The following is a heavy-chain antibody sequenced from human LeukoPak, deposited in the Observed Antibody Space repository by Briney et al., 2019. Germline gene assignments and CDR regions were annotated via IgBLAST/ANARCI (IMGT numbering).Heavy chain of an antibody. V-gene: IGHV4-39*02. CDR3: ARDCSGGSCFSGPFEY. D-gene: IGHD2-15*01. CDR1: GXSISYSSDY. J-gene: IGHJ4*02. CDR2: IYYTGSS. Sequence: SETLSLTCTVSGXSISYSSDYWGWIRQPPGKGLEWIGSIYYTGSSYYNPSLKSRVTISVDTSKNQFSLKLRSVTAADTAVYYCARDCSGGSCFSGPFEYWGQGTLVTVSS.